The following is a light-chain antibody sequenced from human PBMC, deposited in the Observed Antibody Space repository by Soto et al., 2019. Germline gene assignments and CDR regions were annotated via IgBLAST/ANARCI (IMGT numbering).Light chain of an antibody. CDR1: NIGSKS. CDR3: QVWESSGDQVV. CDR2: DDS. J-gene: IGLJ2*01. Sequence: SYELTQTSSVSVAPGQTAKITCGGNNIGSKSVHWYQQKAGQAPVLVVHDDSDRPSGIPEPFSGSNSANTATLTISRVEAGDEADYYCQVWESSGDQVVFAGGTKLTVL. V-gene: IGLV3-21*02.